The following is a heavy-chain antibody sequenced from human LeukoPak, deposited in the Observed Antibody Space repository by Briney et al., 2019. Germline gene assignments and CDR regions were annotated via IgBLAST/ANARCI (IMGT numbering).Heavy chain of an antibody. Sequence: PSETLSLTCTVSGGSISSSSYYWGWIRQPPGKGLEWIGYIYYSGSTNYNPSLKSRVTISVDTSKNQFSLKLSSVTAADTAVYYCASATVTTFASLYYFDYWGQGTLVTVSS. CDR2: IYYSGST. D-gene: IGHD4-11*01. CDR1: GGSISSSSYY. J-gene: IGHJ4*02. CDR3: ASATVTTFASLYYFDY. V-gene: IGHV4-61*05.